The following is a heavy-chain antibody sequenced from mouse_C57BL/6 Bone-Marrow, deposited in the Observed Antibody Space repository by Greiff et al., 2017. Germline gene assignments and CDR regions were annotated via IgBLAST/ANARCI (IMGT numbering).Heavy chain of an antibody. J-gene: IGHJ2*01. V-gene: IGHV1-19*01. Sequence: SGPVLVKPGASVKMSCKASGYTFTDYYMNWVKQSHGKSLEWIGVINPYNGGTSYNQKLKGKATVTVDKSSSTAYMELNSLTSEDSAVYYCARGLIAVDFDYWGQGTTPTGSS. CDR1: GYTFTDYY. CDR2: INPYNGGT. CDR3: ARGLIAVDFDY. D-gene: IGHD2-2*01.